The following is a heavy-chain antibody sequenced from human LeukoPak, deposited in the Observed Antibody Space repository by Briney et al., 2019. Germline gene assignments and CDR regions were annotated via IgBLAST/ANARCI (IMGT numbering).Heavy chain of an antibody. J-gene: IGHJ4*02. CDR1: GFTFSSYA. CDR3: AKGIEGSGSYYNSYFDY. V-gene: IGHV3-9*01. CDR2: ISWNSGSI. D-gene: IGHD3-10*01. Sequence: GGSLRLSCAASGFTFSSYAMSWVRQAPGKGLEWVSSISWNSGSIGYADSVKGRFTISRDNAKNSLYLQMNSLRDEDTALYYCAKGIEGSGSYYNSYFDYWGQGTLVTVSS.